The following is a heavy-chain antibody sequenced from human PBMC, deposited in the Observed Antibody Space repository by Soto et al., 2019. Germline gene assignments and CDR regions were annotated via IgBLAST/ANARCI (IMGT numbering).Heavy chain of an antibody. Sequence: PGGPLRLSCAASGFTFSSYGMHWVRQAPGKGLEWVAVIWYDGSNKYYADSVKGRFTISRDNSKNTLYLQMNSLRAEDTAVYYCARDGDSGSSPSHFDYWGQGTLVTVSS. V-gene: IGHV3-33*01. CDR1: GFTFSSYG. J-gene: IGHJ4*02. D-gene: IGHD1-26*01. CDR2: IWYDGSNK. CDR3: ARDGDSGSSPSHFDY.